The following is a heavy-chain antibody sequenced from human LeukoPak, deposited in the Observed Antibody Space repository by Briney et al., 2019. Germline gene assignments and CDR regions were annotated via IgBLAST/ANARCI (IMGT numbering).Heavy chain of an antibody. CDR1: GGTFSSYA. J-gene: IGHJ5*02. CDR3: ARDQIAVAGNWFDP. CDR2: IIPILGIA. Sequence: SLKVSSKASGGTFSSYAISWVRQAPGQGLEWMGRIIPILGIANYAQKFQGRVTITADKSTSTAYMELSSLRSEDTAVYYCARDQIAVAGNWFDPWGQGTLVTVSS. D-gene: IGHD6-19*01. V-gene: IGHV1-69*04.